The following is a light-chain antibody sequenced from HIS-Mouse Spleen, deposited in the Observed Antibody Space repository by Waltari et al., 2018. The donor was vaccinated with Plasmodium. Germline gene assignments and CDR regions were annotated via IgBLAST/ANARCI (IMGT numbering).Light chain of an antibody. CDR2: DGS. CDR1: SSDVGGYNY. Sequence: QSALTQPASVSGSPGQSITISCTGTSSDVGGYNYVSWYQQHPGKAPKLMISDGSNRPSGVSNRFSGSKSGNTASLTISGLQAEDEADYYCSSYTSSSTLNYVFGTGTKVTVL. J-gene: IGLJ1*01. V-gene: IGLV2-14*03. CDR3: SSYTSSSTLNYV.